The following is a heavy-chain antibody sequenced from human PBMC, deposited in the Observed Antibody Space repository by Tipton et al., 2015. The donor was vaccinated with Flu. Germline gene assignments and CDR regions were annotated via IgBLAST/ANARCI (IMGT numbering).Heavy chain of an antibody. D-gene: IGHD1-26*01. CDR2: IKQDGSEK. CDR1: GFTFSSYW. V-gene: IGHV3-7*01. Sequence: SLRLSCAASGFTFSSYWMSWVRQAPGKGLEWVANIKQDGSEKYYVDSVKGRFTISRDNAKNSLYLQMNSLRAEDTAVYYCAREVTLLRRPDALDIWGQGTMVTVSS. CDR3: AREVTLLRRPDALDI. J-gene: IGHJ3*02.